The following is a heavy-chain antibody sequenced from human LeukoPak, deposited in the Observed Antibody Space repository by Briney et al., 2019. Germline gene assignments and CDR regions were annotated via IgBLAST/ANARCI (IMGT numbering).Heavy chain of an antibody. CDR3: ARGSYFDY. V-gene: IGHV1-18*01. J-gene: IGHJ4*02. D-gene: IGHD3-10*01. Sequence: ASVTVSCTASGYTFPTYGISWVRQSPGQRLEWMGWISTYNGNTNYAQKLQGRVTMTTDTSTSTAYMELRSLGSDVTGVYYCARGSYFDYWGQGRLVSVCS. CDR2: ISTYNGNT. CDR1: GYTFPTYG.